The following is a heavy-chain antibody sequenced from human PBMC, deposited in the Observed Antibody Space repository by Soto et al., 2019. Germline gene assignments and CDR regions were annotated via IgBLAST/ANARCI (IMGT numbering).Heavy chain of an antibody. CDR2: INHSGST. V-gene: IGHV4-34*01. CDR1: GGSFSGYY. J-gene: IGHJ5*02. D-gene: IGHD1-26*01. Sequence: SETLSLTCAVYGGSFSGYYWSWIRQPPGKGLEWIGEINHSGSTNYNPSLKSRVTISVDTSKNQFSLKLSSVTAADTAVYYCATNSQKVGAPVGCWFDPWGQGTLVTVSS. CDR3: ATNSQKVGAPVGCWFDP.